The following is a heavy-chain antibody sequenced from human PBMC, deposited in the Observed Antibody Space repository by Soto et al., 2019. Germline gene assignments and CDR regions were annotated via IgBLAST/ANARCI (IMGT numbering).Heavy chain of an antibody. Sequence: QVQLVESGGGVVQPGRSLRLSCAASGFTFSSYAMHWVRQAPGKGLEWVAVISYDGSNKYYADSVKSRFTISRDNSENTLYRHMNSLRGEDTAVDYCAREMTWPIAWGQGTLVTVST. CDR2: ISYDGSNK. CDR1: GFTFSSYA. D-gene: IGHD5-12*01. J-gene: IGHJ4*02. V-gene: IGHV3-30-3*01. CDR3: AREMTWPIA.